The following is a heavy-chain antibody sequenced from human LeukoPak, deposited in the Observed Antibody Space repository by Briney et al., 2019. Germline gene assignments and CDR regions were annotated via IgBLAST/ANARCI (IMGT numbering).Heavy chain of an antibody. CDR2: ISSSSSTI. V-gene: IGHV3-48*01. J-gene: IGHJ5*02. CDR1: GFTFSSYS. Sequence: QPGGSLRLSCAASGFTFSSYSMNWVRQAPGKGLEWVSYISSSSSTIYYADSVKGRFTISRDNAKNSLYLQMNSLRAEDTAVYYCASLPLGPGNPGPWGQGTLVTVSS. D-gene: IGHD1-14*01. CDR3: ASLPLGPGNPGP.